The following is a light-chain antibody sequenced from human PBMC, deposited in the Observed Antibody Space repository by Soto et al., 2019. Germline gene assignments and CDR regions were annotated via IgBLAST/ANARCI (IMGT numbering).Light chain of an antibody. CDR3: QQYNSYSPT. CDR1: QSISTW. Sequence: DIPMTQSPSTLSASVGDRVTITCRASQSISTWLDWYQQEPGKAPKLLIHKASSLQSGVSSRFSGSGSGTDFTLTISSLHPDDFATYYCQQYNSYSPTFGQGTRVEIK. V-gene: IGKV1-5*03. J-gene: IGKJ1*01. CDR2: KAS.